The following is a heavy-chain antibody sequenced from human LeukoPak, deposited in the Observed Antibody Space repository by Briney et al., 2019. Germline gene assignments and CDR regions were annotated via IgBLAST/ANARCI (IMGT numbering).Heavy chain of an antibody. D-gene: IGHD2-15*01. CDR2: FDPEDGET. V-gene: IGHV1-24*01. J-gene: IGHJ6*02. CDR1: GYTLTELS. Sequence: ASVKVSCKVSGYTLTELSIHWVRQAPGKGLEWMGGFDPEDGETIYAQKFQGRVTMTEDTSTDTAYMELSSLRSEDTAVYYCARGKTVVVAATRYYYYGMDVWGQGTTVTVSS. CDR3: ARGKTVVVAATRYYYYGMDV.